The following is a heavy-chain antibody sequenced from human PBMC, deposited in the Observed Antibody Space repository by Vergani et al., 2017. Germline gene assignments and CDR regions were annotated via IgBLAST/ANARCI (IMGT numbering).Heavy chain of an antibody. CDR1: GDTFSNYA. D-gene: IGHD3-22*01. Sequence: QVQLLQSGAAVRKPGSSVTVSCKASGDTFSNYAITWVRQAPGQGLQWMGRMIPTFDSKNYAPRFQGRVTLTADASASTAYMELTSLTSEDKAVDFCARGASYFDSGGYADTWGQGTLVTVS. J-gene: IGHJ5*02. V-gene: IGHV1-69*13. CDR2: MIPTFDSK. CDR3: ARGASYFDSGGYADT.